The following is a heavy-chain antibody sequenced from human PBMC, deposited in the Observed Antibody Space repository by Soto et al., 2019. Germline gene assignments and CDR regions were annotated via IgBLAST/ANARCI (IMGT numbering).Heavy chain of an antibody. CDR2: ISSSSSYI. CDR1: GFTFSSYS. V-gene: IGHV3-21*03. Sequence: EVQLVESGGGLVKPGGSLRLSCAASGFTFSSYSMNWVRQAPGKGLEWVSSISSSSSYIYYADSVKGRFTISRDNAKNSLFLQMNRLRAEDTAVYYCASRSAVIAAAGPLGMDVWGQGTTVTVS. CDR3: ASRSAVIAAAGPLGMDV. J-gene: IGHJ6*02. D-gene: IGHD6-13*01.